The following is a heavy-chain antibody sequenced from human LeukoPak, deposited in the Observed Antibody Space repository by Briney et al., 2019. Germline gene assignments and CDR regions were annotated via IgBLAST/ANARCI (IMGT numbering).Heavy chain of an antibody. D-gene: IGHD6-19*01. Sequence: PGGSLTLSCVASGFSFSSYAMSWVRQSPGKGLEWVSAFSGGASRTYYADSVKGRFTIDRDNSKHTLYLQMNSLRVEDTAVYYCAKKRRAVAGTDLFDYWGQGPLVSVSS. CDR1: GFSFSSYA. CDR3: AKKRRAVAGTDLFDY. CDR2: FSGGASRT. V-gene: IGHV3-23*01. J-gene: IGHJ4*02.